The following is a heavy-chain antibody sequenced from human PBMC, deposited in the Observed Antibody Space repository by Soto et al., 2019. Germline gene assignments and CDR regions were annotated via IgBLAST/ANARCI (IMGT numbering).Heavy chain of an antibody. D-gene: IGHD2-15*01. CDR2: IYYSGST. V-gene: IGHV4-61*05. J-gene: IGHJ5*02. CDR1: GGSISTRSYY. CDR3: ARSKLLPGYWFDP. Sequence: PSETLSLTCTVSGGSISTRSYYWGWIRQPPGKGLEWIGYIYYSGSTNYNPSLESRVTISVDTSKNQFSLKLSSVTAADTAVYYCARSKLLPGYWFDPWGQGTLVTVSS.